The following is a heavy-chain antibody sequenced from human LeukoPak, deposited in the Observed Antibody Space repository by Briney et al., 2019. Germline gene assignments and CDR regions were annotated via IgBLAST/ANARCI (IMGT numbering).Heavy chain of an antibody. J-gene: IGHJ5*02. D-gene: IGHD2-21*02. V-gene: IGHV3-74*01. CDR3: ARYEQRPGVTASDP. CDR2: INPDGSWT. Sequence: GGSLRLSCAASGFTFNSYWMVWFRQAPGKGLVWVSCINPDGSWTQHADSVKGRFAISRDYARNTLYLQMNSLGVEDTAMYYCARYEQRPGVTASDPWSQGTLVTVSS. CDR1: GFTFNSYW.